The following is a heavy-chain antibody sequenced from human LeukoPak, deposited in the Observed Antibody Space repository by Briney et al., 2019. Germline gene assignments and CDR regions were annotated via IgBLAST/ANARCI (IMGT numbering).Heavy chain of an antibody. CDR2: ISHSGCT. V-gene: IGHV4-34*01. D-gene: IGHD5-18*01. J-gene: IGHJ5*02. CDR3: ARDVLRGYSYSGTNWFDP. Sequence: PSDTLSLTYAVYGGCFSRYDWSWIRQPPGKGLEWIGEISHSGCTNYHPSLKSRVTISVDTSKNQFYLQLSSVTAADTAVYYCARDVLRGYSYSGTNWFDPWGQGTLVTVSS. CDR1: GGCFSRYD.